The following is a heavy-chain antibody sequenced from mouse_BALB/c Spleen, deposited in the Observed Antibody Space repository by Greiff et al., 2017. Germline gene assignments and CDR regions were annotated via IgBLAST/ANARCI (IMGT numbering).Heavy chain of an antibody. CDR3: TRGYHEAWFAY. CDR1: GYTFTSYW. V-gene: IGHV1S127*01. J-gene: IGHJ3*01. D-gene: IGHD5-1-1*01. Sequence: VQLQQPGAELVKPGASVKMSCKASGYTFTSYWMHWVKQRPGQGLEWIGTIDPSDSYTSYNQKFKGKATLTVDTSSSTAYMQLSSLTFEDSAVYYCTRGYHEAWFAYWGQGTLVTVSA. CDR2: IDPSDSYT.